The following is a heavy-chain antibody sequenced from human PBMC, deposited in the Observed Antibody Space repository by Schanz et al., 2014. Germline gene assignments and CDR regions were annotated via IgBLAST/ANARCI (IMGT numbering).Heavy chain of an antibody. CDR1: GGTFSSYT. D-gene: IGHD6-19*01. CDR3: ARGGYSSGWYDRDIAHFDY. CDR2: ISAYNGNT. Sequence: QVQLVQSGAEVKKPGSSVKVSCKASGGTFSSYTISWVRQAPGQGLEWLGWISAYNGNTNYAQKLQGRVTMTTDTSTSTAYMELRSLRSDDTAVYYCARGGYSSGWYDRDIAHFDYWGQGTLVNVSS. V-gene: IGHV1-18*01. J-gene: IGHJ4*02.